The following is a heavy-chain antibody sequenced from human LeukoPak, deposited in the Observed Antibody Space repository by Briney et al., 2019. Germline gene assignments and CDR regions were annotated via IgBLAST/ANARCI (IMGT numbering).Heavy chain of an antibody. CDR3: ARAHMITSPFDY. CDR2: ISYDGSNK. Sequence: GRSLRLSCAASGFTFDDYAMHWVRQAPGKGLEWVAVISYDGSNKYYADSVKGRFTISRDNSKNTLYLQMNSLRAEDTAVYDCARAHMITSPFDYWGQGTLVTVSS. J-gene: IGHJ4*02. D-gene: IGHD3-16*01. CDR1: GFTFDDYA. V-gene: IGHV3-30-3*01.